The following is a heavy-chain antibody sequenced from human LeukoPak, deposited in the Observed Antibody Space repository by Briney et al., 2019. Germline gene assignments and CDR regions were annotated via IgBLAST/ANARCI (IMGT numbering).Heavy chain of an antibody. Sequence: SETLSLTCTVSGGSISSSSYYWGWIRQPPGKGLEWIGEINHSGSTNYNPSLKSRVTISVDTSKNQFSLKLSSVTAADTAVYYCARHRSTALWFGEIRPGAFDYWGQRTLVTVSS. J-gene: IGHJ4*02. CDR2: INHSGST. D-gene: IGHD3-10*01. CDR3: ARHRSTALWFGEIRPGAFDY. V-gene: IGHV4-39*01. CDR1: GGSISSSSYY.